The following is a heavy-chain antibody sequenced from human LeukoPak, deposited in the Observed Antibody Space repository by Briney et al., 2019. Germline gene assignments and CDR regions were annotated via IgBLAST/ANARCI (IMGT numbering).Heavy chain of an antibody. Sequence: ASVKVSCKASGYTFTSYYMHWVRQAPGQGLEWMGIINPSGGSTSYAQKFQGRVTMTRDTSTSTVYMELSSLRSEDTAVYYCARGPKPSGSYYSLDYYYYYMDVWGKGTTVTVSS. V-gene: IGHV1-46*01. D-gene: IGHD3-10*01. CDR3: ARGPKPSGSYYSLDYYYYYMDV. CDR2: INPSGGST. CDR1: GYTFTSYY. J-gene: IGHJ6*03.